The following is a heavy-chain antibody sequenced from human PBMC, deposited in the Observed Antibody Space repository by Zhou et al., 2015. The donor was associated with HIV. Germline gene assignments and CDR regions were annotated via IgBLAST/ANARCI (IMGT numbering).Heavy chain of an antibody. D-gene: IGHD5-18*01. CDR2: MNPNTGNT. Sequence: QVQLVQSGAEVKKPGASVKVSCKASEYTFTNHDINWVRQAAGQGLEWLGWMNPNTGNTAYGQKFQDRVTMTRNASASTAYMELRSLRSEDTAVYYCARRGKQQWFDSFDIWGQGTTVTVSS. J-gene: IGHJ3*02. V-gene: IGHV1-8*01. CDR3: ARRGKQQWFDSFDI. CDR1: EYTFTNHD.